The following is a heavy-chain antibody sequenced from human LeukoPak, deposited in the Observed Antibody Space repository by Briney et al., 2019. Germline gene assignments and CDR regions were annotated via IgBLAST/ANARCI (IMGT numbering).Heavy chain of an antibody. CDR2: INPKSGDA. CDR3: AREYILTGYYGDY. J-gene: IGHJ4*02. D-gene: IGHD3-9*01. V-gene: IGHV1-2*02. Sequence: ASVKVSCKASGYTFTGYYMHWVRQAPGQGLEWMGWINPKSGDANYAQKFQGRVTMTWDTSISTAYMELSRLSSDDTAVYYCAREYILTGYYGDYWGQGTLVTVSS. CDR1: GYTFTGYY.